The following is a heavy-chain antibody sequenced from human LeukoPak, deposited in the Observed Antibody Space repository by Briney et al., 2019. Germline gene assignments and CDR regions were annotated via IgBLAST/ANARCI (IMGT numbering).Heavy chain of an antibody. V-gene: IGHV3-33*08. Sequence: PGRSLRLSCRASRFSFSDYDMHWVRQAPGKGLEWVAVIWYDGSNKYYADSVKGRFTISRDNSKNTLYLQMNSLRAEDTAVYYCARETPGVAAAGFDYWGQGTLVTVSS. D-gene: IGHD6-13*01. CDR1: RFSFSDYD. CDR2: IWYDGSNK. CDR3: ARETPGVAAAGFDY. J-gene: IGHJ4*02.